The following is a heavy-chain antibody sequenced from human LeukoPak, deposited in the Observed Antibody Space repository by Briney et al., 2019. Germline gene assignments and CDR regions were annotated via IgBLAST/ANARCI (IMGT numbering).Heavy chain of an antibody. D-gene: IGHD6-19*01. J-gene: IGHJ4*02. CDR3: ARQMAVAEVWAFDY. CDR2: IYYSGST. Sequence: SETLSLTCTVSGGSISSYYWSWTRQPPGKGLEWIGYIYYSGSTNYNPSLKSRVTISVDTSKNQFSLKLSSVTAADTAVYYCARQMAVAEVWAFDYWGQGTLVTVSS. CDR1: GGSISSYY. V-gene: IGHV4-59*08.